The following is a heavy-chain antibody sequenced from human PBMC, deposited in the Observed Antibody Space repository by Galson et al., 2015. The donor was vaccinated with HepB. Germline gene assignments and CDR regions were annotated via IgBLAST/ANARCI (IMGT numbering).Heavy chain of an antibody. CDR3: ARRLGNCSSTSCYFFHAFDI. J-gene: IGHJ3*02. CDR1: GGSITNHY. Sequence: ETLSLTCTVSGGSITNHYWNWIRRSPGKGLEWIGYIYYSGSTHYNPSLKSRVSISEDTSKSQFSLKLSSVTAADTAVYYCARRLGNCSSTSCYFFHAFDIWGQGKKVTVSS. V-gene: IGHV4-59*08. CDR2: IYYSGST. D-gene: IGHD2-2*01.